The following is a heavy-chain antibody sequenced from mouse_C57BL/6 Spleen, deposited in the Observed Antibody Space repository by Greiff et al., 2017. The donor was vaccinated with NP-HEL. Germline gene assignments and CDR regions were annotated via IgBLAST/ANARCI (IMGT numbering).Heavy chain of an antibody. CDR1: GFTFSSYG. Sequence: DVHLVESGGDLVKPGGSLKLSCAASGFTFSSYGMSWVRQTPDKRLEWVATISSGGSYTYYPDSVKGRFTISRDNAKKTLYLQMSSLKSEDTAMYYCAGVAITTVVDYWGKGTTLTVSS. CDR2: ISSGGSYT. V-gene: IGHV5-6*01. CDR3: AGVAITTVVDY. D-gene: IGHD1-1*01. J-gene: IGHJ2*01.